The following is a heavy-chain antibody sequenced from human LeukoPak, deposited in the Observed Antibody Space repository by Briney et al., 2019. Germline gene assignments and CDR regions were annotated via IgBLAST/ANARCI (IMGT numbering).Heavy chain of an antibody. J-gene: IGHJ4*02. CDR2: INPNSGGT. Sequence: ASVKVSCMASGYTFTGYYMHGVGQAPGQGLEWMGWINPNSGGTNYAQKLQGRVTMTTDKSTSTAYMELRSLRSDDTAVYYCARDAAYYGSGSYGPFDYWAQGTLATVSS. CDR1: GYTFTGYY. V-gene: IGHV1-2*02. CDR3: ARDAAYYGSGSYGPFDY. D-gene: IGHD3-10*01.